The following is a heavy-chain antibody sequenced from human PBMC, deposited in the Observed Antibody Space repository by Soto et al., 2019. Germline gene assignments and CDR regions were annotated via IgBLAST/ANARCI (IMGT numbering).Heavy chain of an antibody. CDR3: ARAFGSTMPSLF. Sequence: SETLSLTCTVSGGYISSYYWTRIRQPPGKGLEWIGYIYYSGSTNYNPSLKSRVTMSIDTSKNQFSLKLSSVTAADTAVHYCARAFGSTMPSLFWGQGTLVTVSS. CDR1: GGYISSYY. D-gene: IGHD2-2*01. CDR2: IYYSGST. V-gene: IGHV4-59*01. J-gene: IGHJ4*02.